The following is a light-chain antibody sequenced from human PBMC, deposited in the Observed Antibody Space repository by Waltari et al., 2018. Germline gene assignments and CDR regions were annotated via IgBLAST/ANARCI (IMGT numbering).Light chain of an antibody. CDR3: QVWDSDTYV. V-gene: IGLV3-9*01. CDR2: RDT. CDR1: NIVNKN. J-gene: IGLJ1*01. Sequence: SYELTQPLAVSLAPGQTARITCGGHNIVNKNVQWFQQRPGQAPVLVIYRDTNRPPGIPERFSGSNSGNTATLTISRAQAGDEADYYCQVWDSDTYVFGPGTKLTVL.